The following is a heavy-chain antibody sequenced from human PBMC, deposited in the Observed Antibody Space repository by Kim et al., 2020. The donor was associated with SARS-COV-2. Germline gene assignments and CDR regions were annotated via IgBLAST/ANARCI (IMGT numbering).Heavy chain of an antibody. CDR1: GGSISSYY. V-gene: IGHV4-59*13. CDR2: IHYSGNT. J-gene: IGHJ5*02. D-gene: IGHD3-3*01. CDR3: ARLDFNWFDP. Sequence: SETLSLTCTVSGGSISSYYWNWIRQPPGKGLEWIGYIHYSGNTNYNPSLKSRVTISVDTSKNQFSLKVTSVTAVDTAVYYCARLDFNWFDPWGQGTLVTVSS.